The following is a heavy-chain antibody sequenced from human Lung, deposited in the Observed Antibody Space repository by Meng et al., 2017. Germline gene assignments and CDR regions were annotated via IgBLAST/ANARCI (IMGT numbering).Heavy chain of an antibody. CDR3: ARDKPPNDV. CDR1: GFTFSSYW. V-gene: IGHV3-30*03. J-gene: IGHJ2*01. CDR2: MSFDGAQI. Sequence: VQRVESGECLVQPGGSLRLSGAASGFTFSSYWMHWVRQAPGKGLVWVSLMSFDGAQIYYSDSVRGRFTISRDNSKNTLYLQMNSLRAEDTAVYYCARDKPPNDVWGRGTLVTVSS.